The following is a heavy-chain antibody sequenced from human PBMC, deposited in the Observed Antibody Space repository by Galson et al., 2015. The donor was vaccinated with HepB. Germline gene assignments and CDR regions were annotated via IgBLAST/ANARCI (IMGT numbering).Heavy chain of an antibody. D-gene: IGHD7-27*01. Sequence: ETLSLTCTVSGGSIRGFYWSWIRQSPGKGLEWIGWMHYSGSTNYNPSLKSRVTMSVDTSKNQFSLKLSSVTAADTAVYYCARVRESLGNRMFDYWGKGTLVAVSS. CDR2: MHYSGST. V-gene: IGHV4-59*01. CDR1: GGSIRGFY. J-gene: IGHJ4*02. CDR3: ARVRESLGNRMFDY.